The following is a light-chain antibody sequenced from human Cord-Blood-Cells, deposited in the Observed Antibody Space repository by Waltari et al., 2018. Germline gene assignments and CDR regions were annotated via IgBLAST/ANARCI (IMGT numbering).Light chain of an antibody. CDR3: QQYGSSWT. Sequence: EIVLTQSPGTLSLSPGDRATLSCRASQSVSSSYLAWYQQKPGQAPRLRIYGASSRATGIPDRFSGSGSGTDFTLTISRLEPEDFAVYYCQQYGSSWTFGQGTKVEIK. CDR1: QSVSSSY. V-gene: IGKV3-20*01. CDR2: GAS. J-gene: IGKJ1*01.